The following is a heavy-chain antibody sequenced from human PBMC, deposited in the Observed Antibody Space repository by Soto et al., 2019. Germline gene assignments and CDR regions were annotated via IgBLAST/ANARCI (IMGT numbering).Heavy chain of an antibody. CDR3: ARAGGYSGYDYYYGMDV. D-gene: IGHD5-12*01. CDR2: IIPIFGTA. Sequence: QVQLVQSGAEVKKPGSSVKVSCKASGGTFSSYAISWVRQAPGQGLEWMGGIIPIFGTANYAQKFQGRVTITADESTSTAYMELSSLRSEDTVVYYCARAGGYSGYDYYYGMDVWGQGTTVTVSS. J-gene: IGHJ6*02. V-gene: IGHV1-69*01. CDR1: GGTFSSYA.